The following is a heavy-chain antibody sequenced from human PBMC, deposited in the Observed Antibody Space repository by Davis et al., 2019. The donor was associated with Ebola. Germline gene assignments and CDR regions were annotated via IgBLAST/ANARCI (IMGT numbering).Heavy chain of an antibody. CDR3: ASGLNVLLPRDY. CDR2: IWYDGSNK. J-gene: IGHJ4*02. Sequence: GESLKISCAASGFTFSSYGMHWVRQAPGKGLEWVAVIWYDGSNKYYADSVKGRFTISRDNAKNSLYLQMNSLRAEDTAVYYCASGLNVLLPRDYWGQGTLVTVSS. V-gene: IGHV3-33*03. D-gene: IGHD2/OR15-2a*01. CDR1: GFTFSSYG.